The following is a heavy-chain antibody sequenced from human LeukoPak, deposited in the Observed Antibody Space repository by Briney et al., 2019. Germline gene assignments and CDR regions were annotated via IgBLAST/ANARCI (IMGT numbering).Heavy chain of an antibody. CDR1: GVSISSYY. Sequence: SETLSLTCTVSGVSISSYYWSWIRQLAGKRLEWIGRIYTSGSTIYNPSLKSRVTMSIDTSKNQFSLKLSSVTAADTAVYYCARGRFYYESRGFSYYFDFWGQGTLVTVSS. CDR3: ARGRFYYESRGFSYYFDF. J-gene: IGHJ4*02. V-gene: IGHV4-4*07. CDR2: IYTSGST. D-gene: IGHD3-22*01.